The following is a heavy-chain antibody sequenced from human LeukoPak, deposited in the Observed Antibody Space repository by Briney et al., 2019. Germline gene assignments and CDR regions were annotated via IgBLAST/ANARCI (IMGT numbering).Heavy chain of an antibody. J-gene: IGHJ4*02. Sequence: SETLSPTCTVSGGSISSYYWSWIRQPPGKGLEWIGYIYYSGSTNYNPSLKSRVTISVDTSKNQFSLKLSSVTAADTAVYYCARVGGVGGTNLDYWGQGTLVTVSS. D-gene: IGHD2-15*01. CDR1: GGSISSYY. V-gene: IGHV4-59*01. CDR2: IYYSGST. CDR3: ARVGGVGGTNLDY.